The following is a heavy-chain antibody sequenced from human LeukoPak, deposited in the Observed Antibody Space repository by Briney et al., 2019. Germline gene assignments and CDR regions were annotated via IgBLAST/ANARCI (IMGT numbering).Heavy chain of an antibody. CDR2: IYYSGST. D-gene: IGHD5-18*01. CDR3: ARVGYSCGTPTFDY. V-gene: IGHV4-61*01. Sequence: SETLSLTCTVSGGSVSSGSYYWSWIRPPPGKGLEWIGYIYYSGSTNSNPSLKSRVTISVDTSKNQFSLKLSSVTAADTAVYYCARVGYSCGTPTFDYWGQGTLVTVSS. J-gene: IGHJ4*02. CDR1: GGSVSSGSYY.